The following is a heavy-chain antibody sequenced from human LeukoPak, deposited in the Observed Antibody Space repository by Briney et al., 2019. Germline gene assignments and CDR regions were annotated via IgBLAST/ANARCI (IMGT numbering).Heavy chain of an antibody. J-gene: IGHJ4*02. D-gene: IGHD6-25*01. CDR2: IADDGKDK. CDR3: ARDRHIAAAGYYFDY. V-gene: IGHV3-30*04. Sequence: GALRLSCAASGFTFSTYPMHWVRPAPGKGLEWVAVIADDGKDKHYVESVKGRFTISRDNSKNTLYLQMNSLRVEDTAVYYCARDRHIAAAGYYFDYWGQGTLVTVSS. CDR1: GFTFSTYP.